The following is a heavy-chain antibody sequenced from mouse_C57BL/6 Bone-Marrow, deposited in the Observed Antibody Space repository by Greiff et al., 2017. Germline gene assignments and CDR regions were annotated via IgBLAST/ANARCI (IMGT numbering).Heavy chain of an antibody. Sequence: QVQLKESGPGLVAPSQSLSITCTVSGFSLTSYGVSWVRQPPGKGLEWLGVIWGDGSTNYHSALISSLSISKDNSKSQVFLKLNSLQTDDTATYYCAKEGLNYYGSRWYFEVWGTGATVTVDS. J-gene: IGHJ1*03. D-gene: IGHD1-1*01. V-gene: IGHV2-3*01. CDR3: AKEGLNYYGSRWYFEV. CDR1: GFSLTSYG. CDR2: IWGDGST.